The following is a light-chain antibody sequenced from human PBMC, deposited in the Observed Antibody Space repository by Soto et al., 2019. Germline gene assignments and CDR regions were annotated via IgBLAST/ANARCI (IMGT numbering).Light chain of an antibody. CDR2: GAS. CDR1: QSVSSSY. Sequence: IVLTQPTGTLSLSPGERATLSCRASQSVSSSYLAWYQQKPGQAPRLLIYGASTRATGIPARFSGSGSGTEFTLTISSLQSEDFAVYYCQQYNNWPLAFGQGTKVDI. V-gene: IGKV3-15*01. J-gene: IGKJ1*01. CDR3: QQYNNWPLA.